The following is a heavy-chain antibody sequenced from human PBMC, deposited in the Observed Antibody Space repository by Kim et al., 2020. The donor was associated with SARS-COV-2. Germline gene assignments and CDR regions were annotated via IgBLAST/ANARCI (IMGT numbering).Heavy chain of an antibody. CDR3: AGEMRTVYDFRALDA. Sequence: SETLSLTCTVSGGSISSSSYYWGWIRQSAGKGLEWIGRINPSGTTHINPSFTSRITMSMGTSKNQFSLQLSSVTAADTAVYYCAGEMRTVYDFRALDAWGPGTMVTVSS. CDR2: INPSGTT. D-gene: IGHD3-3*01. CDR1: GGSISSSSYY. V-gene: IGHV4-61*02. J-gene: IGHJ3*01.